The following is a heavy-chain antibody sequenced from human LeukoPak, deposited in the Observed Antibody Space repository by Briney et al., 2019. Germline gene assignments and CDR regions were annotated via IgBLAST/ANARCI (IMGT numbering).Heavy chain of an antibody. Sequence: PSETLSLTCTVSGGSISSGDYYWSSIRQPRGRGLEGIEYIYYSGSTYYYPSLKSRVTISVDTSKNQFSLKLSSVTAADTAVYYCARAVEITMIAVVGHFDYWGQGTLVTVSS. V-gene: IGHV4-30-4*01. CDR1: GGSISSGDYY. CDR2: IYYSGST. CDR3: ARAVEITMIAVVGHFDY. D-gene: IGHD3-22*01. J-gene: IGHJ4*02.